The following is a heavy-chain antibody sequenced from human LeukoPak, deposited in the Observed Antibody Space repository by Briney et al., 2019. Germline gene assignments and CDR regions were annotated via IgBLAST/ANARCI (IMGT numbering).Heavy chain of an antibody. D-gene: IGHD6-19*01. J-gene: IGHJ4*02. CDR2: ISGSGGST. CDR1: GFTFSSYS. CDR3: AKCTGPSYSSGWYKDY. Sequence: GGSLRLSCVASGFTFSSYSMSWVRQAPGKGLEWVSAISGSGGSTYYADSVKGRLTISRDNSKNTLYLQMNSLRAEDTAVYYCAKCTGPSYSSGWYKDYWGQGTLVTVSS. V-gene: IGHV3-23*01.